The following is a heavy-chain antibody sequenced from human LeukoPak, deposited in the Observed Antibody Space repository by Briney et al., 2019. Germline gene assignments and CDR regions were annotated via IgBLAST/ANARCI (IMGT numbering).Heavy chain of an antibody. CDR3: ARDAGGYSYGRGYNWFDP. D-gene: IGHD5-18*01. Sequence: SQTLSLTCTVSGGSISSGSYCWSWIRQPAGKGLEWIGRIYTSGSTNYNPSLKSRVTISVDTSKNQFSLKLSSVTAADTAVYYCARDAGGYSYGRGYNWFDPWGQGTLVTVSS. J-gene: IGHJ5*02. V-gene: IGHV4-61*02. CDR2: IYTSGST. CDR1: GGSISSGSYC.